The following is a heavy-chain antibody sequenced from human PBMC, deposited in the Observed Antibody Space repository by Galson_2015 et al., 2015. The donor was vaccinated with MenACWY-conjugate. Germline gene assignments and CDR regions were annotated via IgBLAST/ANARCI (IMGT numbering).Heavy chain of an antibody. CDR2: IHYDGSSE. Sequence: SLRLSCAASGFSFSDYGIHWVRQAPGKGLEWVAYIHYDGSSEDYMDSVKGRFTISRDNSKNTVFLQMNSLRAEDTAVYYCVKDRSYHLDYWGQGPLVAVPS. V-gene: IGHV3-30*02. J-gene: IGHJ4*02. CDR3: VKDRSYHLDY. CDR1: GFSFSDYG.